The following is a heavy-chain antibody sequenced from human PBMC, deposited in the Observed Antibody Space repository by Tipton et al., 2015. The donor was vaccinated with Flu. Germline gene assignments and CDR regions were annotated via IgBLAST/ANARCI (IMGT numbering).Heavy chain of an antibody. D-gene: IGHD6-6*01. CDR2: IKQDGSEK. Sequence: SLRLSCEASGFTFSSYWMHWVRQAPGKGLEWVANIKQDGSEKYYVDSVKGRFTISRDNAKNSLYLQMNSLRAEDTAVYYCVRAVGCSSSYWGQGTLVTVSS. CDR1: GFTFSSYW. V-gene: IGHV3-7*01. CDR3: VRAVGCSSSY. J-gene: IGHJ4*02.